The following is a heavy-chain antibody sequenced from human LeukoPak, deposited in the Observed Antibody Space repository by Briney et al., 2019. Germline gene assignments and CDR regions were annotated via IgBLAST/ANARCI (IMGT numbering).Heavy chain of an antibody. CDR1: GGSFSGYY. Sequence: SETLSLTCAVYGGSFSGYYWSWLRQPPGEGLEWIGEINHSGSTNYNTSLKSRVTISVDTSKNQFSLKLSSVTAADTAVYYCARGLGRRTGYSSSWSHSHYYDSYMDVGGKGTTVSVS. J-gene: IGHJ6*03. D-gene: IGHD6-13*01. V-gene: IGHV4-34*01. CDR3: ARGLGRRTGYSSSWSHSHYYDSYMDV. CDR2: INHSGST.